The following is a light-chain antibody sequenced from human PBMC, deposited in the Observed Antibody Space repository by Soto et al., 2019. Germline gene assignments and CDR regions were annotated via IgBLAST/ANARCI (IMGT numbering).Light chain of an antibody. Sequence: QSALTQPRSVSGSPGQSVTISCTGTSSDVGSHNYVSRYQQHPGKAPKLILHDVNKRPSGVPDRFSGSKSGNTASLTISGLHTEDEGDYYCCSYAGSYTYVFGTGTKVTVL. J-gene: IGLJ1*01. CDR1: SSDVGSHNY. V-gene: IGLV2-11*01. CDR2: DVN. CDR3: CSYAGSYTYV.